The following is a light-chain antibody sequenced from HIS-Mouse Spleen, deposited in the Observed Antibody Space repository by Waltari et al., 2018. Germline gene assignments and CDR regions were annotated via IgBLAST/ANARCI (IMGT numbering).Light chain of an antibody. CDR3: NSRDSSGNHVV. J-gene: IGLJ2*01. Sequence: SSELTQDPAVSVALGQTVRITCQGDSLRSYYASWYQQKPGQAPVRVIYGKNNRPSGIPDRFSGSSSGNTASLTITGAQAEDEADYYCNSRDSSGNHVVFGGVTKLTVL. V-gene: IGLV3-19*01. CDR1: SLRSYY. CDR2: GKN.